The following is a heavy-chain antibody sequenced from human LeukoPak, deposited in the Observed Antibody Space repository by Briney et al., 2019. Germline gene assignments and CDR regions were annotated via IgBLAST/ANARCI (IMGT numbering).Heavy chain of an antibody. V-gene: IGHV3-23*01. D-gene: IGHD3-22*01. CDR3: AKGLRGITMIVVVIKPFDY. Sequence: PGGSLRLSCAASGFTFSSYAMSWARQAPGKGLEWVSAISGSGGSTYYADSVKGRFTISRDNSKNTLYLQMNSLRAEDTAVYYCAKGLRGITMIVVVIKPFDYWGQGTLVTVSS. J-gene: IGHJ4*02. CDR1: GFTFSSYA. CDR2: ISGSGGST.